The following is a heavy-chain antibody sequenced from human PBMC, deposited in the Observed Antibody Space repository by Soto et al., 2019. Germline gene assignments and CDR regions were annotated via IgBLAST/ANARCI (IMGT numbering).Heavy chain of an antibody. CDR2: IWYDGSNK. V-gene: IGHV3-33*01. D-gene: IGHD5-18*01. CDR3: ARDLEGRGYSYGDEGWFAY. Sequence: QVQLVESGGGVVQPGRSLRLSCAASGFTFSSYGMHWVRQAPGKGLEWVAVIWYDGSNKYYADSVKGRFTISRDNSKNTLYLQMHSLRAADTGVYYCARDLEGRGYSYGDEGWFAYWGQGTLVTVSS. J-gene: IGHJ4*02. CDR1: GFTFSSYG.